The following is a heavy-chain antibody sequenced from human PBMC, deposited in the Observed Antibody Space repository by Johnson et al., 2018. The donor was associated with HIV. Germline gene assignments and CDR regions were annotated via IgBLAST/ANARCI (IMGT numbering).Heavy chain of an antibody. Sequence: VQLVESGGGVVQPGGSLRLSCAASGPTFTHAWMNWVRQAPGKWLEWVSYICSSGSTIYYADSVKGRFTISRDNAKNTLYLQMNSLRAEDTAVYYCARESTYCGGDCYDAFDIWGQGTMVTVSS. D-gene: IGHD2-21*02. CDR1: GPTFTHAW. V-gene: IGHV3-11*04. CDR3: ARESTYCGGDCYDAFDI. CDR2: ICSSGSTI. J-gene: IGHJ3*02.